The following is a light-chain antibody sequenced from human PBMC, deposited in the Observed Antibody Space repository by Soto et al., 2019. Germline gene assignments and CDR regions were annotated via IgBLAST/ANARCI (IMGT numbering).Light chain of an antibody. Sequence: EIVMTQSPATLSVSPGERATLSCRASQSVSSNLAWYQQKPGQAPRLLMYGASTRATGIPDRFSGSGSGTDFTLTISSLQSEDFAVYYCQQHNNSPPWTFGQGTKVEIK. CDR1: QSVSSN. V-gene: IGKV3-15*01. CDR3: QQHNNSPPWT. J-gene: IGKJ1*01. CDR2: GAS.